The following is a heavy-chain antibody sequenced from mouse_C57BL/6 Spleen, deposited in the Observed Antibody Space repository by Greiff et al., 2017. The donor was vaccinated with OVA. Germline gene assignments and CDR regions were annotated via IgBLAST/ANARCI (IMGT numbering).Heavy chain of an antibody. V-gene: IGHV1-7*01. J-gene: IGHJ4*01. CDR2: INPSSGYT. CDR1: GYTFTSYW. CDR3: ARDYSNQYGAMDY. D-gene: IGHD2-5*01. Sequence: VKLVESGAELAKPGASVKLSCKASGYTFTSYWMHWVKQRPGQGLEWIGYINPSSGYTKYNQKFKDKATLTADKSSSTAYMQLSSLTYEDSAVYYCARDYSNQYGAMDYWGQGTSVTVSS.